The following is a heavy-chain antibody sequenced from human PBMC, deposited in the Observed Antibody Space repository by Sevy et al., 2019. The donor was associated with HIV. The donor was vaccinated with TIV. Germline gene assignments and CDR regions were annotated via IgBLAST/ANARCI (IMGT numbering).Heavy chain of an antibody. CDR3: ARDSARVIVPTAGFDS. J-gene: IGHJ5*01. CDR1: GFSVRSFS. D-gene: IGHD2-15*01. Sequence: GGSLRLSCSASGFSVRSFSMHWVRQAPGKGLEWVAALLYNVRTEEYADSVKDRFTISRDNSKNTLNLEMNSLRVEDTALYFCARDSARVIVPTAGFDSWGQGVLVTVSS. CDR2: LLYNVRTE. V-gene: IGHV3-33*03.